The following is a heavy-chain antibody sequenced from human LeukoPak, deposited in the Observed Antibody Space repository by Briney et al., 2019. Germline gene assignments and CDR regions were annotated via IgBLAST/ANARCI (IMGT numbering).Heavy chain of an antibody. J-gene: IGHJ4*02. V-gene: IGHV3-20*01. CDR1: GFTFDDYG. CDR3: ARESGYSYGYSIDY. CDR2: INWNGGST. Sequence: GGSLRLSCAASGFTFDDYGMSWVRQASVKGLEWVSGINWNGGSTGYADSVKGRFTISRDNAKNSLYLQMNSLRAEDTALYHCARESGYSYGYSIDYWGQGTLVTVSS. D-gene: IGHD5-18*01.